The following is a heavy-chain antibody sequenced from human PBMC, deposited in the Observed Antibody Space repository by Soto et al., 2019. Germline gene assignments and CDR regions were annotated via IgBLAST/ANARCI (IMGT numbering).Heavy chain of an antibody. J-gene: IGHJ4*02. Sequence: SLRLSCAASGFTFNNGWMSWVRQAPGKGLEWVGRIKSKAAGGTTDYSAPVQGRFTISRDDSKNTVHLQMNSLKTEDTAVYYCTTDSTQTFCDGGPCYSVLTKIHDSWGQG. V-gene: IGHV3-15*01. D-gene: IGHD2-15*01. CDR2: IKSKAAGGTT. CDR1: GFTFNNGW. CDR3: TTDSTQTFCDGGPCYSVLTKIHDS.